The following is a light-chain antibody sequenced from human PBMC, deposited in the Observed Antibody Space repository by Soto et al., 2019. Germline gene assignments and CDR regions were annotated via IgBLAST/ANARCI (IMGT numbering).Light chain of an antibody. Sequence: EIVLTQSPGTLSLSPGERATLSCRASQSVSTSYLAWYQQKPGQAPRLLIYGASSRATGITDRFSGRGSGADFTRTISRLEPEYFAVYYGQQYGSVPLTFGGGTKVEIK. V-gene: IGKV3-20*01. J-gene: IGKJ4*01. CDR1: QSVSTSY. CDR2: GAS. CDR3: QQYGSVPLT.